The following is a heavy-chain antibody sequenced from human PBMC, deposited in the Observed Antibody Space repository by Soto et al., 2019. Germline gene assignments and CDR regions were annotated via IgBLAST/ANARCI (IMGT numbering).Heavy chain of an antibody. CDR3: ARGGSWGPDF. Sequence: EVQVVESGGDLVQPGGSLRLSCVVSGFTFSDFWMSWVRQAPGKGLDWVANIKHDGSETYYVGSVEGRFTISRDNTKDSLYLQLNSRRAEGTAVYDWARGGSWGPDFWGQGTLVTVSS. V-gene: IGHV3-7*01. CDR2: IKHDGSET. J-gene: IGHJ4*02. CDR1: GFTFSDFW. D-gene: IGHD2-15*01.